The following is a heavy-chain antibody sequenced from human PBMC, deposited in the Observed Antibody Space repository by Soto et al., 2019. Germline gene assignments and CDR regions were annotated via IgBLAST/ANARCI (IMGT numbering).Heavy chain of an antibody. V-gene: IGHV1-8*01. D-gene: IGHD3-9*01. CDR3: ARVLRYSDWSDRAYYYGMDV. J-gene: IGHJ6*02. Sequence: ASVKVSCKSSGYTFTSYDINWMRQATGQGLEWMGWMNPNSGNTGYAQKFQGRVTMTRNTSISTAYMELSSLRSEDTAVYYCARVLRYSDWSDRAYYYGMDVWGQGTTVNVA. CDR2: MNPNSGNT. CDR1: GYTFTSYD.